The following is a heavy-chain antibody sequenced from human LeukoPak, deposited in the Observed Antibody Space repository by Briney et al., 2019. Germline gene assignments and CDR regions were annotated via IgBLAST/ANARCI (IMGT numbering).Heavy chain of an antibody. Sequence: PGRSLRLSCTASGFTFGDYAMNWVRQAPGKGLEWVGFIRSKAYGGTTEYAASVKGRFTISRDDSKSIAYLQMNSLKTEDTAVYYCTRDPSISTWSILNFDYWGQGTLVTVSS. CDR3: TRDPSISTWSILNFDY. CDR2: IRSKAYGGTT. CDR1: GFTFGDYA. D-gene: IGHD2-2*01. V-gene: IGHV3-49*04. J-gene: IGHJ4*02.